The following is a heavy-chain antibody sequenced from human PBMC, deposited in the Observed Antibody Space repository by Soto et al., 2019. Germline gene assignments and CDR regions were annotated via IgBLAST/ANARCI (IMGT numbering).Heavy chain of an antibody. CDR3: ARVFGVGATVEGYFDY. J-gene: IGHJ4*02. V-gene: IGHV1-69*01. D-gene: IGHD1-26*01. Sequence: QVQLVQSGAEVKKPGSSVKVSCKASGGTFSSYAISWVRQAPGQGLEWMGGISPIFGTANYAQKFQGRVTITADESTSTAKMELSSLRSEDTAVYYCARVFGVGATVEGYFDYWGQGTLLTVCS. CDR2: ISPIFGTA. CDR1: GGTFSSYA.